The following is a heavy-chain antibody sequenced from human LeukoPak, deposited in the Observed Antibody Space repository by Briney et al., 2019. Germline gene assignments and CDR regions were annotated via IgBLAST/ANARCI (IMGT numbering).Heavy chain of an antibody. D-gene: IGHD2-15*01. J-gene: IGHJ5*02. Sequence: ASVKVSCKASGYTFTNYYIHWVRQAPGQGLEWMGWMNPNSGNTGYAQKLQGRVTMTTDTSTSTAYMELRSLRSDDTAVYFCARLGYCSGRDCPTSYYNWFDPWGQGTLVTVSS. CDR3: ARLGYCSGRDCPTSYYNWFDP. V-gene: IGHV1-18*04. CDR1: GYTFTNYY. CDR2: MNPNSGNT.